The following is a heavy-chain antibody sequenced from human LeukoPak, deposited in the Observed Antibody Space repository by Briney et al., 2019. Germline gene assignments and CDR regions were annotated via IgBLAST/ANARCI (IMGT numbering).Heavy chain of an antibody. CDR2: INHSGST. CDR3: ARDKREGAVAGRGIDY. J-gene: IGHJ4*02. D-gene: IGHD6-19*01. CDR1: GGSFSGYY. V-gene: IGHV4-34*01. Sequence: SETLSLTCAVYGGSFSGYYWSWIRQPPGKGLEWIGEINHSGSTNYNPSLKSRVTISVDTSKNQFSLKLSSVTAADTAVYYCARDKREGAVAGRGIDYWGQGTLVTVSS.